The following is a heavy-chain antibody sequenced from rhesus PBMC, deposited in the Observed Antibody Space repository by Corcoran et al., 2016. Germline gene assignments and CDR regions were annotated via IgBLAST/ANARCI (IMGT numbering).Heavy chain of an antibody. J-gene: IGHJ4*01. CDR3: TRWGDY. Sequence: VQLVGSGGGLVEPGGSWGLSRAASGSPSLVHTMSWVRRAPGKGVGWVGYIRSKAYGGTAEYAGSVTGRFTNSRDDSKSIAYLQMNSLKTEYTAVYYCTRWGDYWGQGVLVTVSS. D-gene: IGHD3-34*01. V-gene: IGHV3-184*01. CDR2: IRSKAYGGTA. CDR1: GSPSLVHT.